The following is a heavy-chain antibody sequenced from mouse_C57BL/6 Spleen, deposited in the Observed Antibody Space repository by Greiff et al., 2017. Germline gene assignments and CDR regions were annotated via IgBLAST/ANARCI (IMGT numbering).Heavy chain of an antibody. CDR3: ARPSSGYVWFAY. CDR1: GYTFTSYW. Sequence: QVQLQQPGAELVKPGASVKLSCKASGYTFTSYWMKWVKQRPGQGLEWIGEIDPSDSYTNYNQKFKGKATLTVDTSSSTAYMQLSSLTSEDSAVYYCARPSSGYVWFAYWGQGTLVTVSA. D-gene: IGHD3-2*02. CDR2: IDPSDSYT. J-gene: IGHJ3*01. V-gene: IGHV1-50*01.